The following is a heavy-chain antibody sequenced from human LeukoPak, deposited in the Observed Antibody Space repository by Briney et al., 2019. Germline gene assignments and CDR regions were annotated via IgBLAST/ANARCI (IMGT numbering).Heavy chain of an antibody. V-gene: IGHV3-9*01. CDR1: GFIFDDYA. J-gene: IGHJ5*02. CDR2: ISWRSGSI. CDR3: ARGVGGFFSTYNWFDP. D-gene: IGHD2-15*01. Sequence: GGSLRLSCTASGFIFDDYAMHWVRQAPGKGLEWVSGISWRSGSIEYADSVEGRFTISRDNAKNSLYLQMDNLRAEDAAFYYCARGVGGFFSTYNWFDPWGQGTLVTVSS.